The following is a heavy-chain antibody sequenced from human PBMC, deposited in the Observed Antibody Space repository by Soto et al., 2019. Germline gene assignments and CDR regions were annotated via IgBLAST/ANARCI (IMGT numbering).Heavy chain of an antibody. CDR2: IYYSGRT. CDR3: ARVGGDDFGDSGGFDY. Sequence: PSETLSLTCTVSGGSIRDYFWTWIRQPPGKGLEWIGYIYYSGRTNYSPSLKSRVSISVDTSKNHFSLQLRSVTAADTAVYYCARVGGDDFGDSGGFDYWGKGTLVTVSS. CDR1: GGSIRDYF. J-gene: IGHJ4*02. V-gene: IGHV4-59*01. D-gene: IGHD4-17*01.